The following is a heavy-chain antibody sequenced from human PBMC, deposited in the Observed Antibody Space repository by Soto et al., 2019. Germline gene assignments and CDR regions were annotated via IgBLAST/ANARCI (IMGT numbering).Heavy chain of an antibody. Sequence: LRISWGAYGLSITDFAVNWERQAPGKGLEWVSYIGIGSSTKYYADSVKGRFTISRDNAKNSLYLQMNSLRAEDTAVYYCARDQLYYNDISGRPLNAFDVWGQGTMVTVSS. CDR1: GLSITDFA. V-gene: IGHV3-48*01. CDR3: ARDQLYYNDISGRPLNAFDV. D-gene: IGHD3-22*01. CDR2: IGIGSSTK. J-gene: IGHJ3*01.